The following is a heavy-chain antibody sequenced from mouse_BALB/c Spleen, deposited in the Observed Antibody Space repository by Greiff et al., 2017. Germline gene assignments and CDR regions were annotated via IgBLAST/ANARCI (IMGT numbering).Heavy chain of an antibody. Sequence: EVMLVESGGGLVKPGGSLKLSCAASGFTFSSYAMSWVRQTPEKRLEWVASISSGGSTYYPDSVKGRFTISRDNARNILYLQMSSLRSEDTAMYYCARLYGNYVGAMDYWGQGTSVTVSS. CDR2: ISSGGST. J-gene: IGHJ4*01. CDR3: ARLYGNYVGAMDY. CDR1: GFTFSSYA. D-gene: IGHD2-1*01. V-gene: IGHV5-6-5*01.